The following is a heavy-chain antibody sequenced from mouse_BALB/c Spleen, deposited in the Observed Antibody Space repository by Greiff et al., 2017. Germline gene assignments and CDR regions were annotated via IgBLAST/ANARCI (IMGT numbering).Heavy chain of an antibody. CDR3: ARRDYAMDY. CDR1: GYTFTSYL. J-gene: IGHJ4*01. V-gene: IGHV1-87*01. Sequence: QVQLKESGAELARPGASVKLSCKASGYTFTSYLMQWVKQRPGQGLEWIGAIYPGDGDTRYTQKFKGKATLTADKSSSTAYMQLSSLASEDSAVYYCARRDYAMDYWGQGTSVTVSS. CDR2: IYPGDGDT.